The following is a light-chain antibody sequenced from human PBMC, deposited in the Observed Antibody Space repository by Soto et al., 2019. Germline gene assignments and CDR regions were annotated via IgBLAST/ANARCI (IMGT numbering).Light chain of an antibody. V-gene: IGKV1-39*01. CDR1: QSIDKY. CDR2: ASS. CDR3: QQSYNMPLT. J-gene: IGKJ4*01. Sequence: IQMTQSPSSLSASVGVRVTITCRASQSIDKYVNWFQQKPGKAPKLLIYASSSLQSGVPSRFSGSGSGTDFTLIISSLQPEDFATYYCQQSYNMPLTFGGGTKVDI.